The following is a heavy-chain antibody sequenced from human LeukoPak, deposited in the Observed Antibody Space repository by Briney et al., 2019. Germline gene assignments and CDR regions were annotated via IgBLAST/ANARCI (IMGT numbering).Heavy chain of an antibody. CDR3: AKDLYYYDSSGYYQIDY. V-gene: IGHV3-7*01. Sequence: PGGSLRLSCAVSGFTFSSYWMNWVRQAPGKGLEWVANIKPDGSEEFYVDSVKGRFTVSRDNAKNSLYLQMNSLRAEDTAVYYCAKDLYYYDSSGYYQIDYWGQGTLVTVSS. D-gene: IGHD3-22*01. J-gene: IGHJ4*02. CDR2: IKPDGSEE. CDR1: GFTFSSYW.